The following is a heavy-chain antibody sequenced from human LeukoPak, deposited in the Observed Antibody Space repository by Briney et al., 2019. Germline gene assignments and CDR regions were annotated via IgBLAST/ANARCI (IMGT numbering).Heavy chain of an antibody. Sequence: GGSLRLSCAASGFTFDDYGMSWVRQAPGKGLEWVSSISSSSSYIYYADSVKGRFTISRDNAKNSLYLQMNSLRAEDTAVYYCARDRYGDYCFDCWGQGTLVTVSS. CDR2: ISSSSSYI. J-gene: IGHJ4*02. CDR3: ARDRYGDYCFDC. V-gene: IGHV3-21*01. CDR1: GFTFDDYG. D-gene: IGHD4-17*01.